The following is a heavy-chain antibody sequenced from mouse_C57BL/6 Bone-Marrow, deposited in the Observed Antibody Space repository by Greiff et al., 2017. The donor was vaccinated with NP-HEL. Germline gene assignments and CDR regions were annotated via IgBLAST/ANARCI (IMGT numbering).Heavy chain of an antibody. J-gene: IGHJ1*03. CDR2: ISDGGSYT. V-gene: IGHV5-4*03. CDR1: GFTFSSYA. CDR3: ARGIYYDYDKYFDV. Sequence: DVMLVESGGGLVKPGGSLKLSCAASGFTFSSYAMSWVRQTPEKRLEWVATISDGGSYTYYPDNVKGRFTISRDNAKNNLYLQMSHLKSEDTAMYYCARGIYYDYDKYFDVWGTGTTVTVSS. D-gene: IGHD2-4*01.